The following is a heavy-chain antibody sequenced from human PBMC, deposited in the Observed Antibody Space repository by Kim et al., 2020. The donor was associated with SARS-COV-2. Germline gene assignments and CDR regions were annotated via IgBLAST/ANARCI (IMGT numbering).Heavy chain of an antibody. D-gene: IGHD2-15*01. CDR3: ARKDCSGGSCAFDP. Sequence: ADSVKGRFTIARENAKNMLYLQMNSLRAEDTAVYYCARKDCSGGSCAFDPWGQGTLVTVSS. J-gene: IGHJ5*02. V-gene: IGHV3-74*01.